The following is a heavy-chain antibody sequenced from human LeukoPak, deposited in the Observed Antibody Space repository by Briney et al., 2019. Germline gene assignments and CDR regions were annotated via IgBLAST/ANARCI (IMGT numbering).Heavy chain of an antibody. CDR3: ARRAYSYAYGY. V-gene: IGHV5-51*01. CDR2: IYPGDSDT. J-gene: IGHJ4*02. Sequence: GESLKISCKGSGYSFTSYWVGWVRQMPGKRLEWMGIIYPGDSDTRYSPSFQGQVTISADKSISTAYLQWSSLKASDTAMYYCARRAYSYAYGYWGQGTLVTVSS. D-gene: IGHD5-18*01. CDR1: GYSFTSYW.